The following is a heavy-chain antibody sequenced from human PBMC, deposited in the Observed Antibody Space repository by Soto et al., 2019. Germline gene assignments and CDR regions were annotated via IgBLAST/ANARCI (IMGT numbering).Heavy chain of an antibody. CDR3: ARKGFLDWFLDF. CDR1: GYTFSSYD. D-gene: IGHD3-9*01. Sequence: QVQLVQSGAEVKKPGASVKVSCKASGYTFSSYDITWVRQAAGQGLEWMGWVNPNSGDTDYAQKFQGRVTMTRDTSRRTAYMELSSLRSEDSAVYYCARKGFLDWFLDFWGQGTLGTGSS. J-gene: IGHJ4*02. CDR2: VNPNSGDT. V-gene: IGHV1-8*01.